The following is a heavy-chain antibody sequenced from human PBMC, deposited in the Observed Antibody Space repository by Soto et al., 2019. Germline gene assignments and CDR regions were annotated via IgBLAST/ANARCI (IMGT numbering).Heavy chain of an antibody. Sequence: GESLKISCKGSGYSFTSYWIGWVRQMPGKGLEWVGIIYPGDSDTRYSPSFQGKVTISADKSISTAYLQWSSLKASDTAMYSCARQIRALYYGMDVWGQGTTVTVSS. CDR3: ARQIRALYYGMDV. D-gene: IGHD1-26*01. CDR2: IYPGDSDT. J-gene: IGHJ6*02. V-gene: IGHV5-51*01. CDR1: GYSFTSYW.